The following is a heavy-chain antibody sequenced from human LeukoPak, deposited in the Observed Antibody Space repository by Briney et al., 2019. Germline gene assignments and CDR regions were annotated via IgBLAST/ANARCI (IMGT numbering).Heavy chain of an antibody. CDR2: IYHSGST. Sequence: SETLSLTCTVSGGSISSSSYYWGWIRQPPGKGLEWIGSIYHSGSTNYNPSLKSRVTISVDTSKNQFSLKLSSVTAADTAVYYCARLVYMDVWGKGTTVTVSS. J-gene: IGHJ6*03. CDR1: GGSISSSSYY. V-gene: IGHV4-39*07. CDR3: ARLVYMDV.